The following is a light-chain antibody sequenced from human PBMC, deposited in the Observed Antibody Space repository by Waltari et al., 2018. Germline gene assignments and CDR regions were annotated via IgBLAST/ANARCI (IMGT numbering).Light chain of an antibody. CDR3: QHYVRLPAT. V-gene: IGKV3-20*01. Sequence: EVLLTQSPGTLSLSPGERATLACRASQSVGTSLAWYQQKPGQAPRLLIYGASRRATGIPDRFSGSGSGTDFSLTISRLEPEDFAVYYCQHYVRLPATFGQGTKVEV. CDR1: QSVGTS. CDR2: GAS. J-gene: IGKJ1*01.